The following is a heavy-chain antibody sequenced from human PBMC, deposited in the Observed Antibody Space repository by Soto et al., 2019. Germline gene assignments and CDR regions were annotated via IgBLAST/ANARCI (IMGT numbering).Heavy chain of an antibody. D-gene: IGHD4-17*01. J-gene: IGHJ2*01. V-gene: IGHV4-30-4*01. CDR2: IFDSGST. Sequence: QVQLQESGPGLVKPSQTLSLTCTVSGGSISGGVYYWSWIRQPPGKGLEWIGYIFDSGSTYYNPSLKGRVTISVDTPKNQFSLRLSSVTAADTAVYYCAREIIPLTTDWYFDLWGRGTLVTVSS. CDR3: AREIIPLTTDWYFDL. CDR1: GGSISGGVYY.